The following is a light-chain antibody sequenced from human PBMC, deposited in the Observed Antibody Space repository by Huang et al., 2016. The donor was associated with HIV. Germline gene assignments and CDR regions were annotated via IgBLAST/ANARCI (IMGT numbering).Light chain of an antibody. V-gene: IGKV3-20*01. J-gene: IGKJ2*01. Sequence: EIVLTQSPGILPLSTGDRATLSCRATQSLAGNSLAWYQQKPGQAPRLLIDATSTRATGVPDRVSGSGSGTDFTLTISKLEPDDFALYYCHQYGSSPYTFGQGTML. CDR3: HQYGSSPYT. CDR2: ATS. CDR1: QSLAGNS.